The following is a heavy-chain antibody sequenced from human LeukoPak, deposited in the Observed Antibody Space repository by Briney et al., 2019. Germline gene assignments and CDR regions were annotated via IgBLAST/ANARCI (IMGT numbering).Heavy chain of an antibody. CDR1: GFPFSSYE. V-gene: IGHV3-48*03. J-gene: IGHJ6*03. Sequence: GSLRLSCAASGFPFSSYEMNWVRQAPGKGLEWVSYISSSGSTKYYADSVKGRFTISRDNAKNSLYLQMNSLRAEDTAVYYCARGPDYYGSGSYSRAYYYYYMDVWGKGTTVTISS. CDR3: ARGPDYYGSGSYSRAYYYYYMDV. CDR2: ISSSGSTK. D-gene: IGHD3-10*01.